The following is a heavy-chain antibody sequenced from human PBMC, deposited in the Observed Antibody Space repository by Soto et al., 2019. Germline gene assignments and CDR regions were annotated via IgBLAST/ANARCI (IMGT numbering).Heavy chain of an antibody. V-gene: IGHV1-18*01. Sequence: QVQLVQSGAEVKKPGASVKVSCKASGYTFTSYGISWVRQAPGQGLEWMGWISAYNGNTNYVQKLQGRVTMTTATPTSTAYMELRRLRSDDTAVYYCARDHFPDSSVDCYVWYDPWGQGTLVTVSS. CDR2: ISAYNGNT. CDR1: GYTFTSYG. J-gene: IGHJ5*02. CDR3: ARDHFPDSSVDCYVWYDP. D-gene: IGHD3-22*01.